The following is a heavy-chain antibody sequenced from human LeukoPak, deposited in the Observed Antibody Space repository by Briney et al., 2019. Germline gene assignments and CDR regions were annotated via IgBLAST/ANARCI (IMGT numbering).Heavy chain of an antibody. Sequence: ASVKVSCKASGYTFTSYAMHWVRQAPGQRLEWMGWINAGNGNTKYSQEFQGRVTMTRDTSISTAYMELSRLRSDDTAVYYCARGSRDFWSGYLNWFDPWGQGTLVTVSS. CDR1: GYTFTSYA. J-gene: IGHJ5*02. CDR2: INAGNGNT. D-gene: IGHD3-3*01. CDR3: ARGSRDFWSGYLNWFDP. V-gene: IGHV1-3*01.